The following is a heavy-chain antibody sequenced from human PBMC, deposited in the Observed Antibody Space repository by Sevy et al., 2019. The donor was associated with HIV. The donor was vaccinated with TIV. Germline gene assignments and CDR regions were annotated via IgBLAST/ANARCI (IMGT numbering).Heavy chain of an antibody. CDR3: ARAVQWELLRYFDY. CDR2: IKQDGSEK. D-gene: IGHD1-26*01. J-gene: IGHJ4*02. Sequence: GGSLRLSCAASGFTFSSYWMSWVRQAPGKGLEWVANIKQDGSEKYYVDSVKGRFTSSRDNPKNSLYLQMNSLRAEDTAVYYCARAVQWELLRYFDYWGQGTLVTVSS. V-gene: IGHV3-7*03. CDR1: GFTFSSYW.